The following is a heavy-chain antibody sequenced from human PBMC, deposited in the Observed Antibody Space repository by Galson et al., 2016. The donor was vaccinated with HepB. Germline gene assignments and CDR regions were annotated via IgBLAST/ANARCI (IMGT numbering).Heavy chain of an antibody. CDR3: VHGSTAPAV. J-gene: IGHJ6*04. CDR2: ISRSGHST. Sequence: SLRLSCAASGFTFSNYGMTWVRQAPGKGLEVVSSISRSGHSTDYADSLKGRFTISRDYSKNTPHPQMNSLTADDTALYSCVHGSTAPAVWGKGTTVTVPS. CDR1: GFTFSNYG. D-gene: IGHD1-26*01. V-gene: IGHV3-23*01.